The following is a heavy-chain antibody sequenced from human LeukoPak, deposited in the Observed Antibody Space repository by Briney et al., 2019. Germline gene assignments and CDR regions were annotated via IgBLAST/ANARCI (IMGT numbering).Heavy chain of an antibody. J-gene: IGHJ5*02. CDR3: ARADSSSWYGSGWFDP. CDR1: GGSITGSSYY. V-gene: IGHV4-61*01. CDR2: IYYSGST. D-gene: IGHD6-13*01. Sequence: SETLSLTCTVSGGSITGSSYYWSWIRQPPGKGLEWIGYIYYSGSTNYNPSLKSRVTISVDTSKNQFSLKLSSVTAADTAVYYCARADSSSWYGSGWFDPWGQGTLVTVSS.